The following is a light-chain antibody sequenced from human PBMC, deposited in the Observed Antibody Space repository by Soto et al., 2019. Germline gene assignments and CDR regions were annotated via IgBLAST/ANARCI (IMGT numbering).Light chain of an antibody. Sequence: EIVLTQSPGTLSLSPGERATLSCRASQTITNFYLAWYQQKLGQAPRLLIYGASNRATGIPDRFSGSGSGTHFTLTISRLEPADSAVYYCQQFGGSPPRFTFGPGTKVDVK. J-gene: IGKJ3*01. CDR2: GAS. CDR1: QTITNFY. V-gene: IGKV3-20*01. CDR3: QQFGGSPPRFT.